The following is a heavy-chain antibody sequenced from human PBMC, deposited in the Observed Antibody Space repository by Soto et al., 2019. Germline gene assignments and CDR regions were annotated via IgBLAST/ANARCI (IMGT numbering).Heavy chain of an antibody. Sequence: QVQLQESGPGLVKPSETLSLTCTVSGGSISSYYWSWIRQPPGKGLEWIGYIYYSGSTNYNPSLKGRVTISVDTSKNQFSLKLSSVTAADTAVYYCARGSPGWQQLVKANLDYWGQGTLVTVSS. CDR2: IYYSGST. CDR1: GGSISSYY. J-gene: IGHJ4*02. D-gene: IGHD6-13*01. CDR3: ARGSPGWQQLVKANLDY. V-gene: IGHV4-59*01.